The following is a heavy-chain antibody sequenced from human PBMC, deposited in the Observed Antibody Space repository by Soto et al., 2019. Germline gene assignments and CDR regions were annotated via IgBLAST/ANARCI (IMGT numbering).Heavy chain of an antibody. CDR3: ARWDSSSWPYYYYYGMDV. CDR1: GFTFSSYS. V-gene: IGHV3-21*01. J-gene: IGHJ6*02. D-gene: IGHD6-13*01. CDR2: ISSSSSYI. Sequence: KAGGSLRLSCAASGFTFSSYSMNWVRQAPGKGLEWVSSISSSSSYIYYADSVKGRFTTSRGNAKNSLYLQMNSLRAEDTAVYYCARWDSSSWPYYYYYGMDVWGQGTTVTVSS.